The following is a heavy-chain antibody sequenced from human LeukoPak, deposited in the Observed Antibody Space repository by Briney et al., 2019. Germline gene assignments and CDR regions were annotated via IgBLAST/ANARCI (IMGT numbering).Heavy chain of an antibody. CDR1: GFTFSSYA. CDR2: ISGSGGST. J-gene: IGHJ4*02. Sequence: GGSLRLSCAASGFTFSSYAMSWVRQAPGKRLEWVSAISGSGGSTYYADSVKGRFTISRDNSKNTLYLQMNSLRAEDTAVYYCARRPSGYSGYDRVYWGKGTLVTVSS. V-gene: IGHV3-23*01. D-gene: IGHD5-12*01. CDR3: ARRPSGYSGYDRVY.